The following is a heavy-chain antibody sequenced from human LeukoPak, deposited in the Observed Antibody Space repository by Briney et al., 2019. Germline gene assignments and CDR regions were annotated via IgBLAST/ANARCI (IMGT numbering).Heavy chain of an antibody. CDR3: ARAGGYCSSTSCSIPFDY. J-gene: IGHJ4*02. CDR2: IYYSGST. CDR1: GGSISSYY. Sequence: SETLSLTCAVSGGSISSYYWSWIRQPPGKGLEWIGYIYYSGSTNYNPSLKSRVTISVDTSKNQFSLKLSSVTAADTAVYYCARAGGYCSSTSCSIPFDYWGQGTLVTVSS. V-gene: IGHV4-59*01. D-gene: IGHD2-2*01.